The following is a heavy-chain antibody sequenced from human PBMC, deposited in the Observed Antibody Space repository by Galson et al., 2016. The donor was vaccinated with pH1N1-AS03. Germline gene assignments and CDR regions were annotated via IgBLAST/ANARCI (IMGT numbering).Heavy chain of an antibody. V-gene: IGHV3-11*01. CDR3: ARSSYDILTNPLY. J-gene: IGHJ4*02. D-gene: IGHD3-9*01. CDR2: ISGSGATI. Sequence: SLRLSCAASGFTFSDYYMSWIRQTPGKGLEWVSYISGSGATIYCADSVKGRFSISRDSAKNSLFLQMNSLRVEDTAVYYCARSSYDILTNPLYWGQGVPVTVSS. CDR1: GFTFSDYY.